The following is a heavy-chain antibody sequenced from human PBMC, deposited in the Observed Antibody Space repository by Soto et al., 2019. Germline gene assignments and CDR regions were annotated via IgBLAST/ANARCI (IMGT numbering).Heavy chain of an antibody. D-gene: IGHD6-6*01. CDR3: AKAVGAARAFDY. V-gene: IGHV3-23*01. CDR2: IRGSGGST. CDR1: GFTFSSYA. J-gene: IGHJ4*02. Sequence: PGGSLRLSCAASGFTFSSYAMSWVRQAPGKGLEWVSAIRGSGGSTYYADSVKGRFTISRDNSKNTLYLQMNSLRAEDTAVYYCAKAVGAARAFDYWGQGTLVTVSS.